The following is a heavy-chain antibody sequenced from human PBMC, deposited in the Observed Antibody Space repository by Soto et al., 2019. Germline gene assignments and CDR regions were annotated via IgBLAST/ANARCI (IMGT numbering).Heavy chain of an antibody. V-gene: IGHV1-8*01. J-gene: IGHJ6*02. CDR2: MNPNSGNT. D-gene: IGHD2-8*01. Sequence: ASVKVSCKASGYTFTSYDINWVRQATGQGLEWMGWMNPNSGNTGYAQKFQGRVTMTRNTSISTAYMELSSLRSDDTAVYYCARGACLGACQRRKGGRDVWGQGATVTVSS. CDR3: ARGACLGACQRRKGGRDV. CDR1: GYTFTSYD.